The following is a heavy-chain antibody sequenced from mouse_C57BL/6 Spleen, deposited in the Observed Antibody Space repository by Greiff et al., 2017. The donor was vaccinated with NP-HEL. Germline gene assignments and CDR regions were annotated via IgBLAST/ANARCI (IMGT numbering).Heavy chain of an antibody. CDR2: INPNNGGT. V-gene: IGHV1-22*01. Sequence: EVQLQESGPELVKPGASVKMSCKASGYTFTDYNMHWVKQSHGKSLEWIGYINPNNGGTSYNQKFKGKATLTVNKSSSTAYMELRSLTSEDSAVYYCAIWLRRLDYWGQGTTLTVSS. CDR1: GYTFTDYN. D-gene: IGHD2-2*01. CDR3: AIWLRRLDY. J-gene: IGHJ2*01.